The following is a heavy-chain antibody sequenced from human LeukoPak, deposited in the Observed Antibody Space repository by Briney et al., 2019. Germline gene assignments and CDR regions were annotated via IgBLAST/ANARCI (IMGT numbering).Heavy chain of an antibody. CDR1: GGSISSYY. J-gene: IGHJ5*02. Sequence: SETLSLTCTVSGGSISSYYWGWIRQPPGKGLEWIGYIYYSGSTNYNPSLKSRVTISVDTSKNQFSLKLSSVTAADTAVYYCARAKGVVPAASAGRFDPWGQGTLVTVSS. CDR3: ARAKGVVPAASAGRFDP. D-gene: IGHD2-2*01. CDR2: IYYSGST. V-gene: IGHV4-59*01.